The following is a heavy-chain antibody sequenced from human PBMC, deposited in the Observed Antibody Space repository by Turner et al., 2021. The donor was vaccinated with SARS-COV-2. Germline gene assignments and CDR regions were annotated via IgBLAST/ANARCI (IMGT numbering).Heavy chain of an antibody. CDR2: IYYSGST. CDR1: GGSISSSSYY. Sequence: QLQLPESGPGLVKPSETLSLTCTVSGGSISSSSYYWGWIRQPPGKGLEWIGSIYYSGSTYYNPSLKSRVTISVDTSKNQFSLKLSSVTAADTAVYYCARFEYGYSYDFGFDYWGQGTLVTVSS. D-gene: IGHD5-18*01. J-gene: IGHJ4*02. V-gene: IGHV4-39*01. CDR3: ARFEYGYSYDFGFDY.